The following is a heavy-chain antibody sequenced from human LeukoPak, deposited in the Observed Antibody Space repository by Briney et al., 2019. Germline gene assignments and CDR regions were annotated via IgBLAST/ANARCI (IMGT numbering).Heavy chain of an antibody. Sequence: ETLSLTCTVSADFISSSSYYYGWIRHPPGKGLDGIGSIYYSGSTDYKQSLKSRVTISVDTSKNQFSLKLTSVTAADTAVYYCAIHARDSSGYQLAFDIWGQGTVVTVSS. CDR2: IYYSGST. J-gene: IGHJ3*02. V-gene: IGHV4-39*01. CDR1: ADFISSSSYY. D-gene: IGHD3-22*01. CDR3: AIHARDSSGYQLAFDI.